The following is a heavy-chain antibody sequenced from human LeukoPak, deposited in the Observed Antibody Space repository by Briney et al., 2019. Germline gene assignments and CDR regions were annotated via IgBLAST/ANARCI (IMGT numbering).Heavy chain of an antibody. D-gene: IGHD3-10*01. CDR3: ASQPTYYYGSGSRGYFDH. V-gene: IGHV4-39*01. CDR2: IYYSGST. J-gene: IGHJ4*02. CDR1: DGSISSSSYY. Sequence: SETLSLTCTASDGSISSSSYYWGWIRQPPGKGLEWIGSIYYSGSTYFNASLKSRVTISVDTAKNQLSLKLSSVTAADTAVYYCASQPTYYYGSGSRGYFDHWGQGTLVTVSS.